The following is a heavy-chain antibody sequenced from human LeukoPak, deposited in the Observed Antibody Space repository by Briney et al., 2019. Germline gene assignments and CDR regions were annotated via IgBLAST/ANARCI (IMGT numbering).Heavy chain of an antibody. CDR2: ISSSSSYI. J-gene: IGHJ6*02. V-gene: IGHV3-21*01. Sequence: GGSLRLSCAASGFTFSSYSMNWVRRAPGKGLEWVSSISSSSSYIYYADSVKGRFTISRDNAKNSLYLQMNSLRAEDTAVYYCARRYCSSTSCYNYYGMDVWGQGTTVTVSS. CDR3: ARRYCSSTSCYNYYGMDV. CDR1: GFTFSSYS. D-gene: IGHD2-2*02.